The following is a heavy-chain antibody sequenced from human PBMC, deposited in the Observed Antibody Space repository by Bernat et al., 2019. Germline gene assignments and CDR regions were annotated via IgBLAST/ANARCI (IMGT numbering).Heavy chain of an antibody. V-gene: IGHV3-23*04. D-gene: IGHD2-21*02. CDR2: ISGSGDST. Sequence: VQLVESGGGVVQPGRSLRLSCAASGFTFSNYAMSWVRQAPGKGLEWVSTISGSGDSTYYADYVKGRFTISRDNSKNTLFLQMNSLRAEDTALYYCAKDRRVVTGVGRQNFDHWGQGSLVTVSS. CDR3: AKDRRVVTGVGRQNFDH. CDR1: GFTFSNYA. J-gene: IGHJ4*02.